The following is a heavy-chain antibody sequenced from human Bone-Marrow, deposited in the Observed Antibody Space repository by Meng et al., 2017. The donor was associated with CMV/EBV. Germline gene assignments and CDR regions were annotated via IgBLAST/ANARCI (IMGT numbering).Heavy chain of an antibody. J-gene: IGHJ3*02. D-gene: IGHD2-2*01. V-gene: IGHV1-69*05. Sequence: SVKVSCKASGGTFSSYAISWVRQAPGQGLEWMGGIIPIFGTANYAQKFQGRVTITTDESTSTAYMELSSLRSEDTAVYYCVPYCSSTSCPIGAFDIRGQGTMVTVS. CDR3: VPYCSSTSCPIGAFDI. CDR2: IIPIFGTA. CDR1: GGTFSSYA.